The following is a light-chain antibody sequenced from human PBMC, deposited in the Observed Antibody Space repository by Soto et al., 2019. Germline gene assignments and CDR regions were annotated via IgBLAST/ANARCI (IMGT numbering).Light chain of an antibody. Sequence: DIQLTQSPSFLSASVGDRVTITCRASHGISSYLAWYQQKPGKAPKLLIYAASTLQSGVPLRFSGSGSGTSFTLTISSLQPEDFATYYCQQLLSYPITFGQGTRLENK. J-gene: IGKJ5*01. CDR2: AAS. CDR1: HGISSY. V-gene: IGKV1-9*01. CDR3: QQLLSYPIT.